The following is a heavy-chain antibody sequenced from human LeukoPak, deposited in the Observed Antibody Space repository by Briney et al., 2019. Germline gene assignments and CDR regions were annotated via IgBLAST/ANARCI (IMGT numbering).Heavy chain of an antibody. Sequence: GASVKVSCKTSGCSFTSYWIHWVRQAPGQGFEWLGWINPNCGGTNYAQKFQDSVSMTRDTSINTVYMELSSLRLDDTAVYYCARGVAAGGRRLDPWGQGTLITVSS. CDR2: INPNCGGT. CDR1: GCSFTSYW. V-gene: IGHV1-2*02. J-gene: IGHJ5*02. D-gene: IGHD2-15*01. CDR3: ARGVAAGGRRLDP.